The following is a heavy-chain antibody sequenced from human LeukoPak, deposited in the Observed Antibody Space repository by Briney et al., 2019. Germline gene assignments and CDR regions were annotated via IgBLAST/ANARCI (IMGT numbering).Heavy chain of an antibody. D-gene: IGHD3-3*01. CDR3: ARDKGYDFWSGLGYYYGMDV. Sequence: PGGSLRLSCAASGFTFSSYSMNWVRQAPGKGLEWVSYISSSSSTIHYADSVKGRFTISRDNAKNSLYLQMNSLRAEDTAVYYCARDKGYDFWSGLGYYYGMDVWGQGTTVTVSS. J-gene: IGHJ6*02. CDR1: GFTFSSYS. CDR2: ISSSSSTI. V-gene: IGHV3-48*01.